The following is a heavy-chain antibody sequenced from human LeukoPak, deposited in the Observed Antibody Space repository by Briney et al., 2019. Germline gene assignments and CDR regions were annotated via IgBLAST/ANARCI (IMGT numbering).Heavy chain of an antibody. D-gene: IGHD6-13*01. CDR1: GGSISSSSYY. CDR2: IYYSGST. Sequence: PSETLSLTCTVSGGSISSSSYYWGWIRQPPGERLEWIGSIYYSGSTFYNPSLRSRVTISVDTSKNQFSLKLSSVTAADTAVYYCARTYGSSGLGYFDLWGRGTLVTVSS. V-gene: IGHV4-39*07. CDR3: ARTYGSSGLGYFDL. J-gene: IGHJ2*01.